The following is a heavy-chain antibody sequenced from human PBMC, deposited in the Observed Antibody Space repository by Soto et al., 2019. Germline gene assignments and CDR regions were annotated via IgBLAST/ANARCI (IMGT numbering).Heavy chain of an antibody. CDR2: INPNSGGT. J-gene: IGHJ4*02. V-gene: IGHV1-2*02. CDR3: ARDRPTGADIEGDY. Sequence: QVHLVQSGAEVKKPGASVKVSCKASGYTFTGYYIHWVRRAPGQGLEWMGWINPNSGGTNYAQNFQGRVTMTRDTSISTAYMQLSRLTSDDTAVYYCARDRPTGADIEGDYWGQGTLVTVSS. CDR1: GYTFTGYY. D-gene: IGHD1-1*01.